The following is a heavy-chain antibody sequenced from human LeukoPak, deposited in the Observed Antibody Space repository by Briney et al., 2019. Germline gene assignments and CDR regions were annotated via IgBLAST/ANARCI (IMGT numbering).Heavy chain of an antibody. CDR3: ARSRSGYSYERGAFEI. D-gene: IGHD5-18*01. CDR2: IDYRGST. CDR1: GDSISNYY. Sequence: PSETLSLTCTVSGDSISNYYWSWIRQPPGKGLEWIAYIDYRGSTTYNPSLRSRITISVDTSRNQFSLKLTSVTAADTAVYYCARSRSGYSYERGAFEIWGQGTMVTVSS. V-gene: IGHV4-59*01. J-gene: IGHJ3*02.